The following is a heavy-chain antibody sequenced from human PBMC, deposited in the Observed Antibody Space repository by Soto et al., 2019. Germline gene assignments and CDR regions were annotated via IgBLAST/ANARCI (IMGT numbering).Heavy chain of an antibody. CDR2: IIPIFGTA. J-gene: IGHJ4*02. Sequence: GASVKVSCKASGGTYSSYAISWLRQAPGQGLEWMGGIIPIFGTANYAQKFQGRVTITADESTSTAYMELSSLRSEDTAVYYCARGPYDFWSGFDYWGQGTLVTVPS. CDR3: ARGPYDFWSGFDY. CDR1: GGTYSSYA. V-gene: IGHV1-69*13. D-gene: IGHD3-3*01.